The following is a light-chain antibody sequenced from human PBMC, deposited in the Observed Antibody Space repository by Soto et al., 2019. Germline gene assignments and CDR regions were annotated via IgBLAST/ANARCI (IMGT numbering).Light chain of an antibody. CDR1: QTVIRY. J-gene: IGKJ3*01. CDR2: AVS. CDR3: QQSYSTLFT. Sequence: IQMTQFPSSLSASVGDRVTITCRAGQTVIRYLNWYQQKPGRAPNLLIYAVSNLQSGVPSRFSGSGSGTEFTLTISDLQPEDFGTYYWQQSYSTLFTFGPGTKVEI. V-gene: IGKV1-39*01.